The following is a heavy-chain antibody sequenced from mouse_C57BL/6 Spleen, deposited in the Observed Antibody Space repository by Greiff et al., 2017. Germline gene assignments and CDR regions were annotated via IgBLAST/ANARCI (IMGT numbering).Heavy chain of an antibody. D-gene: IGHD2-4*01. J-gene: IGHJ3*01. CDR2: IWSGGST. Sequence: QVQLQQSGPGLVQPSQSLSITCTVSGFSLTSYGVHWVRQSPGKGLEWLGVIWSGGSTDYNAAFISRLSISKDNSKSQVFFKMNSLQADDTARYYCAREGLRDWGQGTLVTVSA. CDR1: GFSLTSYG. V-gene: IGHV2-2*01. CDR3: AREGLRD.